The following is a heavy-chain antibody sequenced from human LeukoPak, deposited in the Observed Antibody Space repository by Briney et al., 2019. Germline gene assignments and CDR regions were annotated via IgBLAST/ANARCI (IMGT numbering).Heavy chain of an antibody. CDR2: INHSGST. CDR1: GGSFSGYY. Sequence: SETLSLTCAVYGGSFSGYYWSWIRQPPGKGLECIGEINHSGSTNYNPSLKSRVTISVDTSKNQFSLKLSSVTAADTAVCYCARRRITIFGVVTLFDYWGQGTLVTVSS. D-gene: IGHD3-3*01. CDR3: ARRRITIFGVVTLFDY. V-gene: IGHV4-34*01. J-gene: IGHJ4*02.